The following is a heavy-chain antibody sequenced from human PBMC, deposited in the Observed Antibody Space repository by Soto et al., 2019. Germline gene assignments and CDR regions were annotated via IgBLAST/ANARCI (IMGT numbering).Heavy chain of an antibody. D-gene: IGHD1-26*01. Sequence: PGGSLRLSCTASGFTFGDYAMSWFRQAPGKGLEWVGFIRSKAYGGTTEYAASVKGRFTISRDDSKSIAYLQMNSLKTEDTAVYYCTRDFHSGGPGSYYYYGMDVWGQGTTVTVSS. V-gene: IGHV3-49*03. CDR3: TRDFHSGGPGSYYYYGMDV. CDR1: GFTFGDYA. CDR2: IRSKAYGGTT. J-gene: IGHJ6*02.